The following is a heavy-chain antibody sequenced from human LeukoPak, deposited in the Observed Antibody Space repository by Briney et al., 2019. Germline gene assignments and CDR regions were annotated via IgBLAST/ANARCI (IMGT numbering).Heavy chain of an antibody. J-gene: IGHJ5*02. Sequence: SETLSLTCPVSGGSISNYYWSWIRQPPGKGLEWIGYIYYSGSTNYNPSLKSRVTMSVDTSNNQFSLKLSSVTAADTAVYYCARESGGWFDPWGQGTLVTVSS. V-gene: IGHV4-59*01. CDR3: ARESGGWFDP. D-gene: IGHD1-26*01. CDR1: GGSISNYY. CDR2: IYYSGST.